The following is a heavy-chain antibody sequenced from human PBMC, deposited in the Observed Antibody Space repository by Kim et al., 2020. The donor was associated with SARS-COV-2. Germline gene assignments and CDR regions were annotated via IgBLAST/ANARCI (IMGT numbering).Heavy chain of an antibody. Sequence: GGSLRLSCSASGFTFSTYAMHWVRQAPGKGLEYVSGISSNGDSTYYADSVKGRFTISRDNSKNALYLQMSSLRAEDTAVYYCVKDRVYFDWLLYRGTFDYWGQGTLVTVSS. CDR1: GFTFSTYA. V-gene: IGHV3-64D*09. CDR2: ISSNGDST. J-gene: IGHJ4*02. D-gene: IGHD3-9*01. CDR3: VKDRVYFDWLLYRGTFDY.